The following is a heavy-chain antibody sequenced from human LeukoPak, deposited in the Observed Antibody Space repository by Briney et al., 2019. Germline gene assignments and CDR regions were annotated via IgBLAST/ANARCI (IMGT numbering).Heavy chain of an antibody. CDR3: ARELWAVPRSETGDYYGMDV. CDR1: GFTFSSYA. J-gene: IGHJ6*02. CDR2: ISGSGGST. Sequence: GGSLRLSCAASGFTFSSYAMSWVRQAPGKGLEWVSAISGSGGSTYYADSVKGRFTISRDNSRNTLYLQMNSLRAEDTAVYYCARELWAVPRSETGDYYGMDVWGQGTTVTVSS. D-gene: IGHD2-21*01. V-gene: IGHV3-23*01.